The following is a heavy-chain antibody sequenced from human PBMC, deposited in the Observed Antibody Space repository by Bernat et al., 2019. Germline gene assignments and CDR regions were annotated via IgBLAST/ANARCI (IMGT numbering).Heavy chain of an antibody. Sequence: QVQLVQSGAEVKKPGASVKVSCKASGYTFTSYAMHWVRQAPGQRLEWMGWINAGNGNTKYSQKFQGRVTITRDTSASTAYMELSSLRSEDTAVYYCAAHRSTSVGSSWPLRYWGQGTLVTVSS. CDR3: AAHRSTSVGSSWPLRY. J-gene: IGHJ4*02. D-gene: IGHD6-13*01. CDR2: INAGNGNT. CDR1: GYTFTSYA. V-gene: IGHV1-3*01.